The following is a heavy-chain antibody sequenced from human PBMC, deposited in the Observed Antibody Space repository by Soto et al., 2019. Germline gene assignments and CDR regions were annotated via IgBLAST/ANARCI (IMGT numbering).Heavy chain of an antibody. Sequence: PGGSLRLSCAASGFTFSSYAMSWVRQAPGKGLEWVSAISGSGGSTYYADSVKGRFTISRDNSKNTLYLQMNSLRAEDTAVYYCARLAGRSYSFQHHYALDVWGQGTTVTV. CDR2: ISGSGGST. CDR3: ARLAGRSYSFQHHYALDV. D-gene: IGHD2-21*01. CDR1: GFTFSSYA. J-gene: IGHJ6*02. V-gene: IGHV3-23*01.